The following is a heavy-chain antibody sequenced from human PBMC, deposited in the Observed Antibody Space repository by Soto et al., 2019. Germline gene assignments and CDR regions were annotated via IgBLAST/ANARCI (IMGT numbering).Heavy chain of an antibody. CDR1: GGSLSGYY. J-gene: IGHJ6*02. CDR3: ARTRNLDV. V-gene: IGHV4-34*01. Sequence: QVQLQQWGAGLLKPSETLSLTCAVYGGSLSGYYGNWIRQSPGKGLEWIGEINHSGSINYNPSLKSRVTKSIDTTKNQFSLKLSSVTAADTAVYYCARTRNLDVWGQGTTVIVSS. CDR2: INHSGSI. D-gene: IGHD1-1*01.